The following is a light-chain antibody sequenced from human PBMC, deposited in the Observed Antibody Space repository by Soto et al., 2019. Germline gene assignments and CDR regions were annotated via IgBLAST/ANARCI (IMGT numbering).Light chain of an antibody. CDR3: QQSYGTPIT. Sequence: GDSGTIPCRASQSISSWLAWYQQKPGKAPNLLIYVASSLQSEVPSRFSGSGSGTDFTLTITSLQPEDFATYYCQQSYGTPITFGQGTRLEIK. CDR1: QSISSW. CDR2: VAS. J-gene: IGKJ5*01. V-gene: IGKV1-39*01.